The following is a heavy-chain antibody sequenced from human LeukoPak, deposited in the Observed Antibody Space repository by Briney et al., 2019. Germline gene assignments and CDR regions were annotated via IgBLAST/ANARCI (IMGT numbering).Heavy chain of an antibody. V-gene: IGHV4-34*01. J-gene: IGHJ5*02. CDR2: INHSGST. Sequence: KPSETLSLTCTVSGGSISSYYWSWIRQPPGKGRGWIGEINHSGSTNYNPSLKSRVTISVDTSKNHFSLKLSAVTAADTAVYYCARPRIAVARSWFDPWGQGTLVTVSS. D-gene: IGHD6-19*01. CDR3: ARPRIAVARSWFDP. CDR1: GGSISSYY.